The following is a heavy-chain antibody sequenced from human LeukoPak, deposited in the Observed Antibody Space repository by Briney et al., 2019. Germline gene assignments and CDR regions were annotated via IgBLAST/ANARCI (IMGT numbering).Heavy chain of an antibody. CDR3: ARGPYLRRGVIILNDFDY. V-gene: IGHV1-18*01. J-gene: IGHJ4*02. D-gene: IGHD3-10*01. CDR2: ISAYNGNT. Sequence: ASVKVSCKASGYTFTSYGISWVRQAPGQGLEWMGWISAYNGNTNYAQKLQGRVTMTTDTSTSTAYMELRSLRSDDTAVYYCARGPYLRRGVIILNDFDYWGQGTLVTVSS. CDR1: GYTFTSYG.